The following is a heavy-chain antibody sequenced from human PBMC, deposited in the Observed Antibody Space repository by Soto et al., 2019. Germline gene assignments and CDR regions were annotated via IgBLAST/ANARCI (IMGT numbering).Heavy chain of an antibody. V-gene: IGHV1-69*01. Sequence: QVQLVQSGAEVKKPGSSVKVYCQASGGTFNNFAFTWVRQAPGQGLEWLGGIMPVFHTTNIAQTFQDRITVTADDFTTTVYMEMTSLRYDDTAVYYCATATISPVSATLYPYGMDVW. J-gene: IGHJ6*01. CDR3: ATATISPVSATLYPYGMDV. D-gene: IGHD6-25*01. CDR2: IMPVFHTT. CDR1: GGTFNNFA.